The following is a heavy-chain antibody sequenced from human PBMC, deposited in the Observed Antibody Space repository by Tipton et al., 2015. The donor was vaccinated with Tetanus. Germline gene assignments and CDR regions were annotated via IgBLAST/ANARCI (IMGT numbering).Heavy chain of an antibody. CDR1: GYTFTGQY. J-gene: IGHJ6*02. Sequence: QVQLVQSGAEVKKPGASVKVSCKASGYTFTGQYMYWVRQAPGQGLEWMGWIDPNSGGTVYAQKFQGRVTMTRDTSISTAYMELRSLRSDDTAVYYCARDRGDYIYYGMDVWGPGTTVTVS. CDR3: ARDRGDYIYYGMDV. D-gene: IGHD3-22*01. CDR2: IDPNSGGT. V-gene: IGHV1-2*02.